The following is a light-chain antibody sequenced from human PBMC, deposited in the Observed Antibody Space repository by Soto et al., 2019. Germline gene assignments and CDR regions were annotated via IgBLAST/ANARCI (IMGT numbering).Light chain of an antibody. V-gene: IGKV1-5*01. Sequence: DIQMTQSPSTLSASVGDRVTITCRASQSISSWLAWYQQKPGKAPKLLIYDASSLESGVPSRFSGSGSGTEFTLPISSLQPDDFATYFCQQDNSYWTFGQGTKVEIK. CDR1: QSISSW. J-gene: IGKJ1*01. CDR3: QQDNSYWT. CDR2: DAS.